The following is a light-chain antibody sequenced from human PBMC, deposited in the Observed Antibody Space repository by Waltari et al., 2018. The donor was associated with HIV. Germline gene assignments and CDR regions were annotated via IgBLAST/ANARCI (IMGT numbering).Light chain of an antibody. CDR2: KAS. CDR3: QQYSSNST. J-gene: IGKJ1*01. CDR1: QSVNSW. Sequence: DIQMTQSPSTLSASVGETVTITCRASQSVNSWLAWYQQKPGKAPRLLIYKASYLAPGIPSRFGGGGSGTEFTLTISSLQPDDSATFYCQQYSSNSTFGQGTRVEIK. V-gene: IGKV1-5*03.